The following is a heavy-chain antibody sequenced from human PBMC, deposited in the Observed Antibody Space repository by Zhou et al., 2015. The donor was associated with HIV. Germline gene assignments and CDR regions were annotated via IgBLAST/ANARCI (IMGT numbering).Heavy chain of an antibody. CDR3: ARGTDCTGGVCYTGVYYYMDV. CDR1: GGTFSSYA. D-gene: IGHD2-8*02. J-gene: IGHJ6*03. CDR2: IIPIFGTA. Sequence: QVQLVQSGAEVKKPGSSVKVSCKASGGTFSSYAISWVRQAPGQGLEWMGGIIPIFGTANYAQKFQGRVTITADESTSTAYMELSSLRSEDTAVYYCARGTDCTGGVCYTGVYYYMDVWGKGTTVTVSS. V-gene: IGHV1-69*01.